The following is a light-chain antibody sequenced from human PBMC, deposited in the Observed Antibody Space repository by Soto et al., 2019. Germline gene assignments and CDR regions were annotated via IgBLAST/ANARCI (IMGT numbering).Light chain of an antibody. CDR1: QSISSY. CDR3: QQSYSTPYT. V-gene: IGKV1-39*01. J-gene: IGKJ2*01. Sequence: DIQMTQSPSSLSASVGDRVTITCRASQSISSYLNWFQLKPGKAPKLLIYAASTLQSGVPSRFSGSGSGTDFTLTISSLQPEDFATDYCQQSYSTPYTFGQGTKLEIK. CDR2: AAS.